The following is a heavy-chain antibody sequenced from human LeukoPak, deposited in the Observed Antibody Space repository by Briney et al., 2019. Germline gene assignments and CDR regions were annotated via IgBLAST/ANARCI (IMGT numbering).Heavy chain of an antibody. V-gene: IGHV4-31*03. D-gene: IGHD2-21*02. CDR2: IYYSGST. CDR1: GGSISSGGYY. Sequence: PSETLSLTCTVSGGSISSGGYYWSWIRPHPGKGLEWIGYIYYSGSTYYNPSLKSRVTISVDTSKNQFSLKLSSVTAADTAVYYCARAYCGGDCYSDYFDYWGQGTLVTVSS. J-gene: IGHJ4*02. CDR3: ARAYCGGDCYSDYFDY.